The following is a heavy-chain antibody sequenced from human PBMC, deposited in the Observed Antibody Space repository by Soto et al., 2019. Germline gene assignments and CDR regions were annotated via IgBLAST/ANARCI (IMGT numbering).Heavy chain of an antibody. CDR2: ISGRATNI. Sequence: PGGSLRLSCAASGFTFSDYYMSWIRQAPGKGLAWVSYISGRATNIKYADSVKGRFTISRDNAKNSLYLQMNSLRVEDTAVYYCVRASGDGYNRYDFWGQGTLVTVSS. J-gene: IGHJ4*02. V-gene: IGHV3-11*01. CDR3: VRASGDGYNRYDF. CDR1: GFTFSDYY. D-gene: IGHD5-12*01.